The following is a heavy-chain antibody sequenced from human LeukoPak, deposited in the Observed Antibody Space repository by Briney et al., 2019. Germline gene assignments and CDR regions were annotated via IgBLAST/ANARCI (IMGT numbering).Heavy chain of an antibody. D-gene: IGHD6-19*01. CDR2: FDPEDGET. Sequence: GASEKVSCKVSGYTLTELSMHWVRQAPGKGLEWMGGFDPEDGETIYAQKFQGRVTMTEDTSTDTAYMELSSLRSEDTAVYYCEAHSSGWYLTDAFVIWGQGTMVTASS. CDR1: GYTLTELS. J-gene: IGHJ3*02. CDR3: EAHSSGWYLTDAFVI. V-gene: IGHV1-24*01.